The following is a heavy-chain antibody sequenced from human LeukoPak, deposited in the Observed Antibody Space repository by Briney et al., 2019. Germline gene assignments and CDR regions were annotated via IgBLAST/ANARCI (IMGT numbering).Heavy chain of an antibody. CDR3: ARDLAAGAENWFDP. Sequence: GGSLRLSCAASGFTFSNYAMHWVRQAPGKGLEHVSAISSSGGSTSYANSVKGRFTISRDNAKNSLYLQMNSLRAEDTAVYYCARDLAAGAENWFDPWGQGTLVSVSS. CDR2: ISSSGGST. V-gene: IGHV3-64*01. D-gene: IGHD6-13*01. CDR1: GFTFSNYA. J-gene: IGHJ5*02.